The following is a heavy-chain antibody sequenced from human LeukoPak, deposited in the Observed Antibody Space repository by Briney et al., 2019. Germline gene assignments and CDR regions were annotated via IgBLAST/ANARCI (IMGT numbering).Heavy chain of an antibody. CDR3: ARTRRQQLVVYYYYYYMDV. J-gene: IGHJ6*03. V-gene: IGHV4-59*01. CDR1: GGSISSYY. Sequence: SETLSLTCTVSGGSISSYYWSWIRQPPGKGLEWIGYIYYSGSTNYNPSLKGRVTISVDTSKNQFSLKLSSVTAADTAVYYRARTRRQQLVVYYYYYYMDVWGKGTTVTVSS. CDR2: IYYSGST. D-gene: IGHD6-13*01.